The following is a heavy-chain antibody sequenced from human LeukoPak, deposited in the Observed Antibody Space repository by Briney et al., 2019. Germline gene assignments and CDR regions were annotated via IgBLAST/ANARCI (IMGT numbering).Heavy chain of an antibody. D-gene: IGHD3-22*01. J-gene: IGHJ4*02. CDR1: GYTFTSYG. Sequence: GASVKVSCKASGYTFTSYGISWVRQAPGQGLEWMGWISAYNGNTNYAQKLQGRVTMTTDTSTSTAYMELRSLRSDDTAVYYRAREADHYYDSSGYHYQSIDYWGQGTLVTVSS. CDR3: AREADHYYDSSGYHYQSIDY. CDR2: ISAYNGNT. V-gene: IGHV1-18*01.